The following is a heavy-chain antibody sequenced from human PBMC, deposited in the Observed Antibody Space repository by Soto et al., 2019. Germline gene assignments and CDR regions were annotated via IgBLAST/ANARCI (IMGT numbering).Heavy chain of an antibody. J-gene: IGHJ4*02. CDR2: IYWDGDE. CDR3: SHRSSTRGVFDY. CDR1: GFSLSTSGVG. D-gene: IGHD2-2*01. Sequence: QITLKESGPTLVKPTQTLTLTCTFSGFSLSTSGVGVGWIRQPPGKALEWLALIYWDGDERYSPSLRTSLTIPTDTSKRQVVLTMTNMDPVDTATYYCSHRSSTRGVFDYWGQGTLVTVSS. V-gene: IGHV2-5*02.